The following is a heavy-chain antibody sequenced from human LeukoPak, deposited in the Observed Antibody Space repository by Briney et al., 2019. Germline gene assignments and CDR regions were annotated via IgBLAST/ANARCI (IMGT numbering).Heavy chain of an antibody. J-gene: IGHJ4*02. CDR2: ISWDGGTT. CDR3: VKDKGYLVATGIFDY. D-gene: IGHD1-1*01. CDR1: GFTFDDHA. V-gene: IGHV3-43D*04. Sequence: GGPLRLSCAASGFTFDDHAMHWVRQTPGKGLEWVSLISWDGGTTSYADSVKGRFTISRDNTKNSLYLQMNSLSPDDIALYYCVKDKGYLVATGIFDYWGQGSLVTVSS.